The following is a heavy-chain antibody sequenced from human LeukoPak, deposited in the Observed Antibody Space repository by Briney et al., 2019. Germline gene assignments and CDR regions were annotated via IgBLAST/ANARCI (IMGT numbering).Heavy chain of an antibody. CDR1: GGTFSSYA. CDR3: ARGREWLLSYFDY. CDR2: IIPILGIA. J-gene: IGHJ4*02. Sequence: SVKVSCKASGGTFSSYAISWVRQAPGQGLEWKGRIIPILGIANYAQKFQGRVTITADESTSTAYMELSSLRSEDTAVYYCARGREWLLSYFDYWGQGTLVTVSS. D-gene: IGHD3-3*01. V-gene: IGHV1-69*04.